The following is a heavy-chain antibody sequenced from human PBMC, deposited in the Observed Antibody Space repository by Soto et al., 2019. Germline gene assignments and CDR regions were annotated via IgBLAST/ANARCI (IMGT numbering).Heavy chain of an antibody. Sequence: YLKISCKGSGYSFTSYWISWVRQMPGKGLEWMGRIDPSDSYTNYSPSFQGHVTISADKSISTAYLQWSSLKASDTAMYYCARPGYAIVGPKGAFDIWGQGTMVTVSS. CDR1: GYSFTSYW. J-gene: IGHJ3*02. D-gene: IGHD1-26*01. V-gene: IGHV5-10-1*01. CDR2: IDPSDSYT. CDR3: ARPGYAIVGPKGAFDI.